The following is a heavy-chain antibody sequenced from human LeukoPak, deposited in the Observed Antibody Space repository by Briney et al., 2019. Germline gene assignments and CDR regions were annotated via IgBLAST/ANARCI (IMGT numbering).Heavy chain of an antibody. CDR2: INHSGST. CDR1: GFTFSSYA. J-gene: IGHJ4*02. Sequence: KPGGSLRLSCAASGFTFSSYAMSWVRQAPGKGLEWIGEINHSGSTNYNPTLKSRVTISVDTSKNQFSLKLSSVTAADTAVYYCASWEPPVDYWGQGTLVTVSS. V-gene: IGHV4-34*01. D-gene: IGHD1-26*01. CDR3: ASWEPPVDY.